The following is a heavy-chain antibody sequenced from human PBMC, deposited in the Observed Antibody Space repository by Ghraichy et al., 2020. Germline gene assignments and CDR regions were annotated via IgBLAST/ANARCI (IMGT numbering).Heavy chain of an antibody. D-gene: IGHD1-26*01. CDR3: TRGEWEQLWSDAFDI. CDR2: IRSKANSYAT. Sequence: GESLKLSCAASGFTFSGSAMHWVRQASGKGPEWVGHIRSKANSYATVYAASVKGRFSISRDDSKNTAYLQMNSLKTEDTAVYYCTRGEWEQLWSDAFDIWGQGTMVTVSS. CDR1: GFTFSGSA. V-gene: IGHV3-73*01. J-gene: IGHJ3*02.